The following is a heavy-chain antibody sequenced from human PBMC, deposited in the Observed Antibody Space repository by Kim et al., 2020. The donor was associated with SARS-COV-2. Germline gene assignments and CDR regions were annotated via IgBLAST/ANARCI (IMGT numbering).Heavy chain of an antibody. Sequence: GGSLRLSCAASGFTFSSYGMHWVRQAPGKGLEWVAVISYDGSNKYYADSVKGRFTISRDNSKNTLYLQMNSLRAEDTAVYYCAKNGVGATVTLGYWGQGTLVTVSS. J-gene: IGHJ4*02. V-gene: IGHV3-30*18. CDR2: ISYDGSNK. CDR3: AKNGVGATVTLGY. D-gene: IGHD1-26*01. CDR1: GFTFSSYG.